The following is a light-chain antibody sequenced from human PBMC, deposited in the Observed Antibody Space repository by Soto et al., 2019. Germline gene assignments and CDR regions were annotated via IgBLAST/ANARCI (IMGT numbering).Light chain of an antibody. J-gene: IGKJ5*01. CDR1: QSVSSSY. Sequence: EIGLTQSPGTLSLSPGERVTLSCRASQSVSSSYLAWYQQKPGQAPRLLIYGASSRATGIPDRFSGSGSETDITLTISRLEPEDFAVYYCQQYGSSPPVTFGQGTRLEIK. CDR3: QQYGSSPPVT. V-gene: IGKV3-20*01. CDR2: GAS.